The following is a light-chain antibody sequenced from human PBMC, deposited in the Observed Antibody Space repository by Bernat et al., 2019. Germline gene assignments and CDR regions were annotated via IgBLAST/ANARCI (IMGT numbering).Light chain of an antibody. J-gene: IGLJ1*01. CDR3: SSYARTSTFV. CDR1: RSDVGSHNR. V-gene: IGLV2-18*02. CDR2: VVT. Sequence: QSALTQPPSVSGSPGQSVTISCTGTRSDVGSHNRVSWYQHSPGTAPKFIIYVVTNLPAGVPDRFSGSKSGNTASVTISALQADDEADYYCSSYARTSTFVFGTGTKVTVL.